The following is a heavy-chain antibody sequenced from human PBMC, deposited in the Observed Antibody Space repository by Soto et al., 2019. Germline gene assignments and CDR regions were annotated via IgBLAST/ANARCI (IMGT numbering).Heavy chain of an antibody. J-gene: IGHJ4*02. CDR3: ARDRYSSNWFHFDS. Sequence: SETLSLTCTVSGGSINNYYWSWIRQPAGKGLTWIGRIYSTGNTNYNPPLRSRVTMSVDPSKNQISLKLSSVTAADTAVYYCARDRYSSNWFHFDSWGQGTLVTVSS. CDR2: IYSTGNT. CDR1: GGSINNYY. V-gene: IGHV4-4*07. D-gene: IGHD6-13*01.